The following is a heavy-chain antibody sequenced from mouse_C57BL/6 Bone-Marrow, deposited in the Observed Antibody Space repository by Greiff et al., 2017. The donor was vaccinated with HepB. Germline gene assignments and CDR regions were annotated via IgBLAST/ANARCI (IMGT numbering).Heavy chain of an antibody. CDR2: IDPSDSYT. V-gene: IGHV1-69*01. CDR1: GYTFTSYW. D-gene: IGHD1-1*02. CDR3: ARSLLLLNFDV. J-gene: IGHJ1*03. Sequence: QVQLQQPGAELVMPGASVKLSCKASGYTFTSYWMHWVKQRPGQGLEWIGEIDPSDSYTNYNQKFKGKSTLTVDKSSSTAYMQLSSLTSEDSAVYYCARSLLLLNFDVWGTGTTVTVSS.